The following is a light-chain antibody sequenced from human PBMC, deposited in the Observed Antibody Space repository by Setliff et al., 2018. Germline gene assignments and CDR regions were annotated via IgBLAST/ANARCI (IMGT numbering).Light chain of an antibody. CDR1: SSDVGGYDY. CDR2: DVT. CDR3: SSYKNTNKKV. Sequence: QSALAQPSSASRSPVQSITISCTGTSSDVGGYDYVSWYQQHPGKAPKLIIYDVTKRPSGVSSRFSGSKSGNTASLTISGLQAEDEADYFCSSYKNTNKKVFGTGTKVTVL. V-gene: IGLV2-14*01. J-gene: IGLJ1*01.